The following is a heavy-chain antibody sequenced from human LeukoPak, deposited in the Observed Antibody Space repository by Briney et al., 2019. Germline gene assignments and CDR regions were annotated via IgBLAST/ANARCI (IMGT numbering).Heavy chain of an antibody. J-gene: IGHJ4*02. CDR3: ARDKGDCSSTSCYTYYFDY. CDR1: GGSISRGSYY. D-gene: IGHD2-2*02. CDR2: IYTSGST. V-gene: IGHV4-61*02. Sequence: PSQTLSLTCTVSGGSISRGSYYWSWIRQPAGKGLEWIGRIYTSGSTNYNPSLKSRVTISVDTSKNQFSLKLSSVTAADTAVYYCARDKGDCSSTSCYTYYFDYWGQGTLVTVSS.